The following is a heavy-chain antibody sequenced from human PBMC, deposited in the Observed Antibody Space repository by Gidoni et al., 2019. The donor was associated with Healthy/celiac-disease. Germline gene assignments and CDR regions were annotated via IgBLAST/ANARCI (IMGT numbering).Heavy chain of an antibody. Sequence: QVQLVQSGAEVKKPGASVKVSCKASGYTFTSYGISWVRQAPGQGLEWMGWISAYNGNTNYAQKLQGRVTMTTDTSTSTAYMELRSLRSDDTAVYYCAREWQWQRDKSQNRGGWFDPWGQGTLVTVSS. J-gene: IGHJ5*02. CDR2: ISAYNGNT. CDR3: AREWQWQRDKSQNRGGWFDP. V-gene: IGHV1-18*01. D-gene: IGHD6-19*01. CDR1: GYTFTSYG.